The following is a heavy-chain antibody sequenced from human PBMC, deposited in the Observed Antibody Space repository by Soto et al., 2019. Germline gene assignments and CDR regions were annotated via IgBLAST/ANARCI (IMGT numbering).Heavy chain of an antibody. V-gene: IGHV3-15*01. J-gene: IGHJ5*02. D-gene: IGHD3-16*01. CDR2: IKSRPDGGTT. Sequence: ESGGGLVKPGGSLRLSCAASGFTFSKAWMSWVRQPPGKGLEWVGLIKSRPDGGTTDYAAPLKGRFTISRDDSKNSLYLQMNSLETEDTAVYYCTTGALGTWGQGTLVTVSS. CDR3: TTGALGT. CDR1: GFTFSKAW.